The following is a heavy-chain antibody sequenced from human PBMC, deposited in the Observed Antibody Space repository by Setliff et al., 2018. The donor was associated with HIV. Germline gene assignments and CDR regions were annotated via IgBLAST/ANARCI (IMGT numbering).Heavy chain of an antibody. CDR1: GYTFTNYA. Sequence: SVKVSCKASGYTFTNYAINWVRQAPGQGLEWMGRINPNMGDTQYAQKFQGRVTITTDESTSTVYMELSSLRSEDTAVYYCARAAYGYDSSGYFLDYWGQGTLVTVSS. D-gene: IGHD3-22*01. V-gene: IGHV1-69*05. CDR3: ARAAYGYDSSGYFLDY. CDR2: INPNMGDT. J-gene: IGHJ4*02.